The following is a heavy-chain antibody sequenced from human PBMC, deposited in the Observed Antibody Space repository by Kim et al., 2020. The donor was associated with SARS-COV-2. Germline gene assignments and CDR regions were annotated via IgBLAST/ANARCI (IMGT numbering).Heavy chain of an antibody. CDR1: GFPVSSNY. D-gene: IGHD3-16*01. CDR2: IYSDGST. CDR3: ATRPSWVLDYYYGMDV. Sequence: GGSLRLSCAASGFPVSSNYMTWVRQAPGKGLEWVSVIYSDGSTYYADSVKGRFTISRDKSTNTLYLQMNSLRAEDTAVYYCATRPSWVLDYYYGMDVWG. J-gene: IGHJ6*02. V-gene: IGHV3-53*01.